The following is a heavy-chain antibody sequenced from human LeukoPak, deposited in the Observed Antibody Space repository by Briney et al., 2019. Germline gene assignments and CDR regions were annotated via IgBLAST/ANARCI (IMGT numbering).Heavy chain of an antibody. CDR1: GFTVSSNS. D-gene: IGHD3-22*01. J-gene: IGHJ4*02. Sequence: GGSLRLSCAASGFTVSSNSLSWVRQAPGKGLEWVSVIYSGGSTYYADSVKGRFTISRDNSKNTLYLQMNSLRVEDTAAYYCARGPPQMIVPIYWGQGTLVTVSS. V-gene: IGHV3-53*01. CDR3: ARGPPQMIVPIY. CDR2: IYSGGST.